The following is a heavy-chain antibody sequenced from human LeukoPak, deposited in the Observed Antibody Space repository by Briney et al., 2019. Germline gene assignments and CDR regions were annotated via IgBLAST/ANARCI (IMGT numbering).Heavy chain of an antibody. D-gene: IGHD3-10*01. Sequence: GASVKVSCKASGGTFSSYAISWVRQAPGQGLEWMGGIIPIFGTANYAQKFQGRVTITADESTSTAYMELSSLRSEDTAVYYCARAGVFHTTMVRAYDAFDIWGQGTMVTVSS. V-gene: IGHV1-69*13. J-gene: IGHJ3*02. CDR2: IIPIFGTA. CDR3: ARAGVFHTTMVRAYDAFDI. CDR1: GGTFSSYA.